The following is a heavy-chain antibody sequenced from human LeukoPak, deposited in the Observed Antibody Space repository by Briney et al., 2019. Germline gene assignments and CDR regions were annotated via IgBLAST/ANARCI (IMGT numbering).Heavy chain of an antibody. CDR1: GYTFTGYY. J-gene: IGHJ4*02. D-gene: IGHD5-12*01. CDR3: ARTFVDRVATSDLDY. CDR2: INPNSGGT. Sequence: GASVKVSCKASGYTFTGYYMHWVRQAPGQGLEWMGWINPNSGGTNYAQKFQGRVTMTRDTSISTAYMGLSRLRSDDTAVYYCARTFVDRVATSDLDYWGQGTLVTVSS. V-gene: IGHV1-2*02.